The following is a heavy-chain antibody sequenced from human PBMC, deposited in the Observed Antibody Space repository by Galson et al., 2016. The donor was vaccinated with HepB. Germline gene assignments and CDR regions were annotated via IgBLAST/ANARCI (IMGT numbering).Heavy chain of an antibody. CDR3: AKDKELTIGNYCFDF. CDR2: ISGSGRGT. D-gene: IGHD3-16*01. CDR1: GLTFSSFA. Sequence: SLRLSCEASGLTFSSFAMSWVRRAPGQGLEWVSTISGSGRGTYYADSVKGRFTISRANSKNTLYLQMNSLTAEDTAVYYCAKDKELTIGNYCFDFWGQGTLVTVSS. J-gene: IGHJ4*02. V-gene: IGHV3-23*01.